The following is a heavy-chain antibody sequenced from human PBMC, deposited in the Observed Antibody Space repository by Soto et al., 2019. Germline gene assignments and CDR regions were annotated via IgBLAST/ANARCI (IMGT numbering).Heavy chain of an antibody. D-gene: IGHD3-10*01. J-gene: IGHJ1*01. CDR1: GGSISSGGYY. CDR2: IHHSGST. Sequence: QVQLQESGPGLVKASQTLSLTCNVSGGSISSGGYYWTWIRHHPGKGLEWIGNIHHSGSTFYNPSHKRRVSISVDTSKNRCALTLSSVTGADTSVYFCVRGVLSWGQGTLVLVSS. CDR3: VRGVLS. V-gene: IGHV4-31*03.